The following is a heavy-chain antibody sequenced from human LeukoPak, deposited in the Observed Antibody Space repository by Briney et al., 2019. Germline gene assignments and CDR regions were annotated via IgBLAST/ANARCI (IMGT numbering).Heavy chain of an antibody. D-gene: IGHD2-15*01. CDR3: ARDGGGYYSSPFDY. CDR1: GFTFSSYA. Sequence: PGGSLRLSCEASGFTFSSYAMHWVRQAPGKGLEWVAVMSYDGTYNYYADSVKGRFTISRDNSKNTVYLQMNSLRAEDTAVYYCARDGGGYYSSPFDYWGQGTLVTVSS. J-gene: IGHJ4*02. CDR2: MSYDGTYN. V-gene: IGHV3-30*04.